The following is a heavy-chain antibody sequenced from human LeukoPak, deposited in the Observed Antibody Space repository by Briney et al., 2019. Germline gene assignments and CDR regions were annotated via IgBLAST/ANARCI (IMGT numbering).Heavy chain of an antibody. Sequence: SETLSLTCTVSGGSISSYYWSWIRQPAGKGLEWIGRIYTSESTNYNPSLKSRITMSVDTSKNQFSLKLSSVTAADARVYYCGRVPVIAVAGTLDSWGQGTLVTASS. CDR2: IYTSEST. CDR3: GRVPVIAVAGTLDS. J-gene: IGHJ4*02. D-gene: IGHD6-19*01. CDR1: GGSISSYY. V-gene: IGHV4-4*07.